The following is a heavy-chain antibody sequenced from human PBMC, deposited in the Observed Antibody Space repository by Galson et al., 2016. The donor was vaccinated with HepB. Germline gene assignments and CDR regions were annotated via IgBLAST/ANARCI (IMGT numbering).Heavy chain of an antibody. CDR1: GGRFISYG. CDR2: IIPLLGRT. V-gene: IGHV1-69*10. D-gene: IGHD3-16*02. Sequence: SVKVSCKASGGRFISYGITWVRQAPGQGLEWMGGIIPLLGRTNYAQKFQVRVTITADESTATVYMELNSLTSEDTAIYYCASPLDRSFNLADLYTDAQYLHQWGQGTLVTVSS. CDR3: ASPLDRSFNLADLYTDAQYLHQ. J-gene: IGHJ1*01.